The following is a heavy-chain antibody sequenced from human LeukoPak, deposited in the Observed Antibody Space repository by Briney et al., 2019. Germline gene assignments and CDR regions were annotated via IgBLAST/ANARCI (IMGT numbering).Heavy chain of an antibody. CDR2: NYPGDSDT. CDR1: GYSFTTYW. V-gene: IGHV5-51*01. Sequence: GESLKISCKGSGYSFTTYWIVWVRQMPGKGLEWMGINYPGDSDTRYSPSFQGQVTISADKSISTSYLHLKASDTAIYYCARRRLAQESIRPGIDAFDVWGQGTVVTVSS. D-gene: IGHD3-16*01. CDR3: ARRRLAQESIRPGIDAFDV. J-gene: IGHJ3*01.